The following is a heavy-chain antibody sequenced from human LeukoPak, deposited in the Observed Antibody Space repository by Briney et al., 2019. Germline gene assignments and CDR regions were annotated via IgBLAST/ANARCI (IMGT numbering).Heavy chain of an antibody. D-gene: IGHD2-21*01. V-gene: IGHV3-23*01. J-gene: IGHJ4*02. Sequence: GGSLSLSCAASGFTLGSYAMSWVRQAPGKGLEWVSAISDSGNTYHADSVKGRFTISRDSSKNTLFLQMNRLRPEDAAVYYCAKAPVTTCRGAYCYPFDYWGQGTLVTVSS. CDR2: ISDSGNT. CDR1: GFTLGSYA. CDR3: AKAPVTTCRGAYCYPFDY.